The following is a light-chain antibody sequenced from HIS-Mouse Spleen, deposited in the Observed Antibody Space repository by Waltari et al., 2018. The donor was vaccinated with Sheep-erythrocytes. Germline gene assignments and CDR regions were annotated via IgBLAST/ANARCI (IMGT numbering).Light chain of an antibody. CDR3: QSYDSSLSGWV. V-gene: IGLV2-11*01. Sequence: QSALTQPRSVSGSPGQSVTISCTGTSSDVGGYNYVSWYQQHPGKAPKLMIYDVSKRPSGVPDRFSGSKSGNTASLNISGLQAEDEADYYCQSYDSSLSGWVFGVGTKLTVL. CDR1: SSDVGGYNY. J-gene: IGLJ3*02. CDR2: DVS.